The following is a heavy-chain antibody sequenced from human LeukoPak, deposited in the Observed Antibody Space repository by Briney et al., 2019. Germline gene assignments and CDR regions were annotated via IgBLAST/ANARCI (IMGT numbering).Heavy chain of an antibody. D-gene: IGHD6-13*01. CDR2: ISSRSSCI. CDR3: ARGYSSRLYNWLDP. V-gene: IGHV3-21*01. J-gene: IGHJ5*02. Sequence: PGGSLRLSCATSGFTFSSYSMNWVRQAPGKGLEWVSSISSRSSCIYYADSVKGRFTISRDNAKNSLYLQMNSLTAEDTAVYYCARGYSSRLYNWLDPWGQGTLVTVSS. CDR1: GFTFSSYS.